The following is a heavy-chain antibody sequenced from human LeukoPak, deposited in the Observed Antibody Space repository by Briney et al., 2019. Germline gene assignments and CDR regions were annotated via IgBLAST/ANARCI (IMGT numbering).Heavy chain of an antibody. CDR2: FDPEDGET. V-gene: IGHV1-24*01. CDR3: ATIAWEPLGGNWFDP. CDR1: GYTLTELS. J-gene: IGHJ5*02. D-gene: IGHD1-26*01. Sequence: ASVKVSCKVSGYTLTELSMHWVRQAPGKGLEWMGGFDPEDGETIYAQKFQGRVTMTEDTSTDAAYMELSSLRSEDTAVYYCATIAWEPLGGNWFDPWGQGTLVTVSS.